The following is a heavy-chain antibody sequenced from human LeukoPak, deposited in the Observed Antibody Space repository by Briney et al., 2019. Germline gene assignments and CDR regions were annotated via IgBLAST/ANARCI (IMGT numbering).Heavy chain of an antibody. Sequence: GGSLRLSCAASGFTFRGSPILWVRQASGKGLEWVGRIRSKADNYATAYAASVQGRCTISRDDSKNTAYLQLNSLKIEDTAVYYCTQFNYWGQGALVTVSS. J-gene: IGHJ4*02. CDR2: IRSKADNYAT. CDR1: GFTFRGSP. CDR3: TQFNY. D-gene: IGHD5-24*01. V-gene: IGHV3-73*01.